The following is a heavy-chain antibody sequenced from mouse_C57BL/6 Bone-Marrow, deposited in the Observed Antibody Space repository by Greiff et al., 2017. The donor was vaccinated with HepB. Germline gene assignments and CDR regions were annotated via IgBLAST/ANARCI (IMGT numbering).Heavy chain of an antibody. D-gene: IGHD1-1*01. CDR2: IDPSDSYT. CDR1: GYTFTSYW. J-gene: IGHJ4*01. CDR3: AREDYYGSFYAMDY. V-gene: IGHV1-59*01. Sequence: QVQLQQPGAELVRPGTSVKLSCKASGYTFTSYWMHWVKQRPGQGLEWIGVIDPSDSYTNYNQKFKGKATLTVDTSSSTAYMQLSSLTSEDSAVYYCAREDYYGSFYAMDYWGQGTSVTVSS.